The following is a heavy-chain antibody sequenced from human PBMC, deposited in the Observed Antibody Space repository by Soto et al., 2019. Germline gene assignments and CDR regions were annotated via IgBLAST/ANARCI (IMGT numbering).Heavy chain of an antibody. CDR2: IYYSGST. CDR3: ARGSGSSWYNWFDP. D-gene: IGHD6-13*01. J-gene: IGHJ5*02. Sequence: SETLSLTCTVSGGSISSGDYYWSWIRQPPGKGLEWIGYIYYSGSTNYNPSLKSRVTISVDTSKNQFSLKLSSVTAADTAVYYCARGSGSSWYNWFDPWGQGTRVTVSS. V-gene: IGHV4-30-4*01. CDR1: GGSISSGDYY.